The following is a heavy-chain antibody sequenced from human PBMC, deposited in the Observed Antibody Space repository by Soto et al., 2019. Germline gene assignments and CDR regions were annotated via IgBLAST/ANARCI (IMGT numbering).Heavy chain of an antibody. CDR2: IYYSGST. D-gene: IGHD6-13*01. J-gene: IGHJ4*02. CDR3: ARHTIAAAGTMEFDN. Sequence: SETLSLTCTVSGGSISSSSYYWGWIRQPPGKGLEWIGSIYYSGSTYYNPSLKSRVTISVDTSKNQFSLKLSSVTAADTAVYYCARHTIAAAGTMEFDNWGQGTLVTVSS. V-gene: IGHV4-39*01. CDR1: GGSISSSSYY.